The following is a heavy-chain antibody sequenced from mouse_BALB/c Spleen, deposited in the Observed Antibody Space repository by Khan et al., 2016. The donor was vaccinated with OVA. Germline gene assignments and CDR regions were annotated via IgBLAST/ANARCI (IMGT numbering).Heavy chain of an antibody. V-gene: IGHV3-2*02. Sequence: EVQLQESGPGLVKPSQSLSLTCTVTGYSITSGYGWNWIRQFPGNKLEWMGYISYSGSTNYNPSLKSRITITPDTSKNQFFLQLNSVTTEGAGADECARTARIKYWGRGTTLTVSS. J-gene: IGHJ2*01. CDR1: GYSITSGYG. CDR3: ARTARIKY. CDR2: ISYSGST. D-gene: IGHD1-2*01.